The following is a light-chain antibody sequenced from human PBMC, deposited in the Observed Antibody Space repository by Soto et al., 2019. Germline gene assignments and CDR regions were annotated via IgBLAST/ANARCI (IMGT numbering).Light chain of an antibody. CDR3: CAYAGSSTFYV. CDR1: SSDVGSYNL. V-gene: IGLV2-23*02. Sequence: QSALTQPASVSGSPGQSITISCTGTSSDVGSYNLVSWYQQHPGKAPKLMIYEVSKRPSGVSNRFSGSKYGNTASLAISGLQAEDEADYYCCAYAGSSTFYVFGTGTKLTVL. CDR2: EVS. J-gene: IGLJ1*01.